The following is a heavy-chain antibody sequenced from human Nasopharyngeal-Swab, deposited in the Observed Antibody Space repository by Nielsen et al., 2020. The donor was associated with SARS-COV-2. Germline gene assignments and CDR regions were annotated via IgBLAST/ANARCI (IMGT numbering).Heavy chain of an antibody. CDR3: ARGAITMVRGVIGTNAFDI. V-gene: IGHV3-21*01. D-gene: IGHD3-10*01. CDR1: GFTFSSYS. Sequence: GESLKISCAASGFTFSSYSMNWVRQAPGKGLEWVSSISSNSRYIYYADSVKGRFTISRDNAKNSLYLQMNSLRAEDTAVYYCARGAITMVRGVIGTNAFDIWGQGTMVTVSS. J-gene: IGHJ3*02. CDR2: ISSNSRYI.